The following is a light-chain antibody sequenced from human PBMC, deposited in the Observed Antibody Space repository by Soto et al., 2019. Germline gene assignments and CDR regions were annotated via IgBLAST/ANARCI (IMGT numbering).Light chain of an antibody. CDR3: SSYTNINTRACV. CDR1: SSDVGAYNF. V-gene: IGLV2-14*01. J-gene: IGLJ1*01. CDR2: EVS. Sequence: QSVLTQPASVSGSPGQSITISCTGTSSDVGAYNFVSWYQHHPGTAPKLMIYEVSNRPSGASNRFSGSKSGNTASLTISGLQTEDEADYYCSSYTNINTRACVFGTGTKLTVL.